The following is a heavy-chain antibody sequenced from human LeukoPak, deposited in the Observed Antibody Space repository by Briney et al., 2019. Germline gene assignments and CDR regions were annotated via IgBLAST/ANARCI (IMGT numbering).Heavy chain of an antibody. CDR2: ISAYNGNT. D-gene: IGHD5-24*01. V-gene: IGHV1-18*01. J-gene: IGHJ4*02. CDR3: ARSNPTMATADY. CDR1: GGTFSSYA. Sequence: ASVKVSCKASGGTFSSYAISWVRQAPGQGLEWMGWISAYNGNTNYAQKLQGRVTMTTDTSTSTAYMELRSLRSDDTAVYYCARSNPTMATADYWGQGTLVTVSS.